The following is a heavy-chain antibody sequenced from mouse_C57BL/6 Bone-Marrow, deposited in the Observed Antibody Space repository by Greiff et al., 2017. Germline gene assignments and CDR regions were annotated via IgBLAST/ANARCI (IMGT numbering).Heavy chain of an antibody. CDR2: ISYDGSN. J-gene: IGHJ4*01. CDR1: GYSITSGYY. V-gene: IGHV3-6*01. Sequence: ESGPGLVKPSQSLSLTCSVTGYSITSGYYWNWIRQFPGNKLEWMGYISYDGSNNYNPSLKNRISLTRDTSKNQFFLKLNSVTTEDTATYYCARESYYGSSLYAMDYWGQGTSVTVSS. CDR3: ARESYYGSSLYAMDY. D-gene: IGHD1-1*01.